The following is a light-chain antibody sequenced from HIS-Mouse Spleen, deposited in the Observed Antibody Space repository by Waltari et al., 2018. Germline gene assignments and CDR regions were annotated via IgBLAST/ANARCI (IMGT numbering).Light chain of an antibody. CDR3: CSYAGSSTWV. CDR2: EGS. V-gene: IGLV2-23*01. Sequence: QSALTQPASVSGSPGQSIPISCTGTSSDVGGYHLVLWYQQHPGKAPKLMIYEGSKRPSGVSNRFSGSKSGNTASLTISGLQAEDEADYYCCSYAGSSTWVFGGGTKLTVL. CDR1: SSDVGGYHL. J-gene: IGLJ3*02.